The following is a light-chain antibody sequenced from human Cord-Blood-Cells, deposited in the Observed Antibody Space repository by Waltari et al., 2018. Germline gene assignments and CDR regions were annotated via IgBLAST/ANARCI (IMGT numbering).Light chain of an antibody. J-gene: IGKJ2*01. V-gene: IGKV3-11*01. Sequence: EIVLPQSPATLSLSPGERATLSCRASQSVSSYLARYQQKPGQAPRLLIYDASNRTTGIPARFSGSGSGTDFTLTISSLEPEDFAVYYCQQRSNWPPMYTFGQGTKLEIK. CDR1: QSVSSY. CDR2: DAS. CDR3: QQRSNWPPMYT.